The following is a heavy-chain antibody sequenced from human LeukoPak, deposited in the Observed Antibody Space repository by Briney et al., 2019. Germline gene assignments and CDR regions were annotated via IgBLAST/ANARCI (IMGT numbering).Heavy chain of an antibody. D-gene: IGHD5-12*01. J-gene: IGHJ4*02. Sequence: SETLSPTCTVSGGSISGYYWSWIRQPPGKGLEWIGYMYYSGSTKYNPSLKSRVTISVDTSKNQFSLKLSSVTAADTAVYYCARGYSGYDPTYFDYWGQGTLVTVSS. CDR3: ARGYSGYDPTYFDY. CDR2: MYYSGST. V-gene: IGHV4-59*01. CDR1: GGSISGYY.